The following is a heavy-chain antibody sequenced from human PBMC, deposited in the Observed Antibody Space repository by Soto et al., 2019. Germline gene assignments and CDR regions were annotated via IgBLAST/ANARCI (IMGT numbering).Heavy chain of an antibody. CDR1: GYSFTSFW. V-gene: IGHV5-51*01. Sequence: PGESLKISCQGSGYSFTSFWIGWVGQMPGKGLEWMGIIYPGDSDTRYSPSFQGQVTISADKSISTAYLQWSSLRASDTAMYYCARHTSGWLFDSWGQGTLVTVSS. CDR2: IYPGDSDT. J-gene: IGHJ4*02. D-gene: IGHD3-3*01. CDR3: ARHTSGWLFDS.